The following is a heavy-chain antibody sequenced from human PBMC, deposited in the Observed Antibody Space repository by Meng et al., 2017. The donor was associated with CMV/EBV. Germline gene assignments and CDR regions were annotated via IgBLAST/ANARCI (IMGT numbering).Heavy chain of an antibody. V-gene: IGHV1-69*01. D-gene: IGHD1-26*01. J-gene: IGHJ4*02. CDR1: GGTFSSYA. CDR2: IIPIFGTA. CDR3: ARDGKSIVGATHFDY. Sequence: SGGTFSSYAISWVRQAPGQVLEWMGGIIPIFGTANYAQKFQGRFTITADESTSTAYMELSSLRSEDTAVYYCARDGKSIVGATHFDYWCQGTLVTVSS.